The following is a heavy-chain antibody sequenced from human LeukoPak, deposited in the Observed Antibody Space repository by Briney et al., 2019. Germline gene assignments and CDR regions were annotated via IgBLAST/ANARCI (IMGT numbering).Heavy chain of an antibody. V-gene: IGHV1-58*01. J-gene: IGHJ5*02. CDR3: AAEPRGSGTRWFDP. CDR1: GFTFTSSA. CDR2: IVVGSGNT. D-gene: IGHD3-10*01. Sequence: GTSVKVSCKASGFTFTSSAVQWVRQACGQRLEWIGWIVVGSGNTNYAQKFQERVTITRDMSTSTAYMELSSLRSEDTAVYYCAAEPRGSGTRWFDPWGQGTLVTVPS.